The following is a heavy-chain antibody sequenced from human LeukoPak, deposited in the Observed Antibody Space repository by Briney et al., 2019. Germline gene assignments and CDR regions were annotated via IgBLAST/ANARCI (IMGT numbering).Heavy chain of an antibody. CDR1: GFTFSSYA. Sequence: PGGSLRLSCAASGFTFSSYAMNWVRQAPGKGLEWVSAISGSGGSTYYADSVKGRFTISRDNSKNTLYLQMDSLRAEDTAVYYCAKNWEITPRIIFFDWGQGTLVTVSS. CDR2: ISGSGGST. CDR3: AKNWEITPRIIFFD. J-gene: IGHJ4*02. D-gene: IGHD4-23*01. V-gene: IGHV3-23*01.